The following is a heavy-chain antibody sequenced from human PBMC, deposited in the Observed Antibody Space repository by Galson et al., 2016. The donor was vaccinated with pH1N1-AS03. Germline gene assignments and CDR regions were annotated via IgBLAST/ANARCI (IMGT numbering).Heavy chain of an antibody. CDR3: ARTNYYHSSGDY. J-gene: IGHJ4*02. CDR1: GYTFTNYA. Sequence: SVKVSCKASGYTFTNYAVHWVRQAPGQRLEWMGWINADNTDTKYSQKFQDRVTITRDTFATTAYMELSSLRSEDTAGYYCARTNYYHSSGDYWGQGTLVTVSS. D-gene: IGHD3-22*01. V-gene: IGHV1-3*01. CDR2: INADNTDT.